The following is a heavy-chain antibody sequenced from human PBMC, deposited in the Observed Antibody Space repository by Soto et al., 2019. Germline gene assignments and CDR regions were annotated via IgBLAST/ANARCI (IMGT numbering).Heavy chain of an antibody. J-gene: IGHJ6*02. D-gene: IGHD2-2*01. CDR1: GGSISSGGYY. V-gene: IGHV4-31*03. CDR3: ARSVLIVVVPAAAHYYGMDV. Sequence: SETLSLTCTVSGGSISSGGYYWSWIRQHPGKGLEWIGYIYYSGSTYYNPSLKSRVTISVDTSKNQFSLKLSSVTAAGTAVYYCARSVLIVVVPAAAHYYGMDVWGQGTTVTVSS. CDR2: IYYSGST.